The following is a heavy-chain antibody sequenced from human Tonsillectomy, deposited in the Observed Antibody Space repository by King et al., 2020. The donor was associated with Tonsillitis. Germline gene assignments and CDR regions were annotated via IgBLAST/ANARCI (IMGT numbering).Heavy chain of an antibody. D-gene: IGHD3-10*01. CDR1: GYTFTSYY. Sequence: QLVQSGAEVKRPGASVKVSCKASGYTFTSYYIHWVRQAPGQGLEWMGIINPSGGSTSYAQKFQGRVTMTRDTSTSTVKMELRSLKSDDTAVYYCARAGATMVRVVIVSPFDYWGQGTLVTVSS. CDR3: ARAGATMVRVVIVSPFDY. CDR2: INPSGGST. J-gene: IGHJ4*02. V-gene: IGHV1-46*01.